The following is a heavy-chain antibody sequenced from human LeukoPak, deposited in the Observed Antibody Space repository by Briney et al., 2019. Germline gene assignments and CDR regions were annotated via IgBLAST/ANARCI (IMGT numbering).Heavy chain of an antibody. CDR1: GYRFTDYY. CDR3: ARIQRSLWELRRGGYHFDY. J-gene: IGHJ4*02. D-gene: IGHD1-26*01. CDR2: INPNSGDT. V-gene: IGHV1-2*02. Sequence: GASVKVSCKASGYRFTDYYMHWVRQAPGQGLEWMGWINPNSGDTNYAQNFQGRVTMARDTSINTAYMDLTSLESDDTAVYYCARIQRSLWELRRGGYHFDYWGQGTLVTVSS.